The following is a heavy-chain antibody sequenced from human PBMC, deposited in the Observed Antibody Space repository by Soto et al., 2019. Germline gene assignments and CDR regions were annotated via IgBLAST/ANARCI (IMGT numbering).Heavy chain of an antibody. CDR3: AKGGDEMHGYYSYFVMDV. Sequence: VQLLESGGGMVQPGGSLRLSCGASGFSFPTYAMNWVRQAPGKGLEWVSGTSSRGGSTFYAASVQGRFIISRDNSKKTIFLQMDNLRVEDTAVYYCAKGGDEMHGYYSYFVMDVWGQGTTVYVSS. J-gene: IGHJ6*02. D-gene: IGHD3-16*01. V-gene: IGHV3-23*01. CDR2: TSSRGGST. CDR1: GFSFPTYA.